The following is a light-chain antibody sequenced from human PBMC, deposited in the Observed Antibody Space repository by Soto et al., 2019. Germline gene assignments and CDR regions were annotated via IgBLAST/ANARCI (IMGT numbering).Light chain of an antibody. CDR2: EVS. Sequence: EIVMTQSPATLSLSPGERATLSCRASERLTGNLAWYQHRPGQAPRLLIYEVSTRATYIPARFSGRGSRTEFTLTISSLQSEDSATYFCQQYNSYSWTFGQGTKVDIK. CDR3: QQYNSYSWT. V-gene: IGKV3-15*01. J-gene: IGKJ1*01. CDR1: ERLTGN.